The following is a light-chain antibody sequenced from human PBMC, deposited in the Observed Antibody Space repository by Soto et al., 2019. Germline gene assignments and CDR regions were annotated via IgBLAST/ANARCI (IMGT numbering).Light chain of an antibody. Sequence: DIPMTQSPSSLSASVGDRVTITCRASENINNYLNWYRQKPGKAPELLIYAASSLQSGVPSRFSGSRSGTDFTLTIGSLQPEDFATYSCQQTYNNPVTFGQGTRLEIK. CDR2: AAS. V-gene: IGKV1-39*01. CDR3: QQTYNNPVT. CDR1: ENINNY. J-gene: IGKJ5*01.